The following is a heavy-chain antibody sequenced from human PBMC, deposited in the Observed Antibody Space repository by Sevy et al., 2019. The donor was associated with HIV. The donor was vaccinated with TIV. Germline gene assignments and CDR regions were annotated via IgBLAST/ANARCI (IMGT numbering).Heavy chain of an antibody. D-gene: IGHD3-22*01. Sequence: GGSLRLSCAASGFTVSSNYMSWVRQAPGKGLEWVSVIYSGGSTYYADSVKGRFTISRDNSKNTLYLQMNSLRAEDTAVYYGARDRRYYYDSSGYYGPEDDFDIWGQGTMVTVSS. CDR2: IYSGGST. J-gene: IGHJ3*02. V-gene: IGHV3-53*01. CDR3: ARDRRYYYDSSGYYGPEDDFDI. CDR1: GFTVSSNY.